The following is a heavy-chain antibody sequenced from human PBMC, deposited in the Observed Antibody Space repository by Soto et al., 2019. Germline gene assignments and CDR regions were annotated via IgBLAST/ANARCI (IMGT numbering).Heavy chain of an antibody. CDR1: GGFVSSGSYS. V-gene: IGHV4-61*01. Sequence: SETLSLTCTVSGGFVSSGSYSWSWIRQPPWRGLEYIGYIFSSGTTNYNPSLESRVTISLDTSKNQFSLKLSSVTAADTAVYYCARDRASTYYYGSGTYYKEDVWGQGXTVTVSS. CDR2: IFSSGTT. J-gene: IGHJ6*02. D-gene: IGHD3-10*01. CDR3: ARDRASTYYYGSGTYYKEDV.